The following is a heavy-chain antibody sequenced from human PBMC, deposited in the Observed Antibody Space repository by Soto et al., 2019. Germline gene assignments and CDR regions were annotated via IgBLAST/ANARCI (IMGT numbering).Heavy chain of an antibody. CDR1: GGTFSSYA. V-gene: IGHV1-69*13. J-gene: IGHJ4*02. CDR2: IIPIFGTA. Sequence: SVKVSCKASGGTFSSYAISWVRQAPGQGLEWMGGIIPIFGTANYAQKFQGRVTITADESTSTAYMELSSLRSEDTAVYYCARPRPGYPRRYSWSYCYDCWGQVTRVIFAS. CDR3: ARPRPGYPRRYSWSYCYDC. D-gene: IGHD1-26*01.